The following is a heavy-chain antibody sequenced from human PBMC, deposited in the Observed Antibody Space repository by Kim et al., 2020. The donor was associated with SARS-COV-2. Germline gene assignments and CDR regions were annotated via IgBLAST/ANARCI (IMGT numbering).Heavy chain of an antibody. Sequence: GGSLRHSCAASGFTFSSYGMHWVRQAPGKGLEWVAVISYDGSNKYYADSVKGRFTISRDNSKNTLYLQMNSLRAEDTAVYYCAKDALSLVAATPDYWGQGTLVTVSS. D-gene: IGHD2-15*01. V-gene: IGHV3-30*18. CDR2: ISYDGSNK. J-gene: IGHJ4*02. CDR3: AKDALSLVAATPDY. CDR1: GFTFSSYG.